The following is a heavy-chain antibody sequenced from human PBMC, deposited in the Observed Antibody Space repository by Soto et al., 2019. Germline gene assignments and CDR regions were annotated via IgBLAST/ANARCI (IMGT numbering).Heavy chain of an antibody. V-gene: IGHV4-39*01. J-gene: IGHJ5*02. D-gene: IGHD2-21*02. CDR1: CRTINNSCCF. CDR3: ARHPSDFWFDP. Sequence: PSETLSLTYRISCRTINNSCCFWGWIRQPPGKGLELIVSIYYSGSTYYNPSLQSRVTVSVDTSKNQFSLKLSSLTAADTAVYYCARHPSDFWFDPWGQG. CDR2: IYYSGST.